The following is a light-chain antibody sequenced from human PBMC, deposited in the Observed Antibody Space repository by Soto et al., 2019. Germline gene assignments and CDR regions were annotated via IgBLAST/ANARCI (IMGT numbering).Light chain of an antibody. Sequence: DIQLTQSPSYMYTSVGDRVTITCRASQDIRNYLAWYQQKPGKAPKVLIYAASTLLSGVPSRFSGSGSGTEFSLTISSLQPEDFATYYCQQLDSYPRTFGQGTKV. CDR1: QDIRNY. J-gene: IGKJ1*01. CDR3: QQLDSYPRT. V-gene: IGKV1-9*01. CDR2: AAS.